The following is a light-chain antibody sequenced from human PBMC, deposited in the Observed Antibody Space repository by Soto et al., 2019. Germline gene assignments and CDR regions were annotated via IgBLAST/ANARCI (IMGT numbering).Light chain of an antibody. CDR2: AAS. CDR3: LQDYSYPLT. CDR1: QGIRNG. V-gene: IGKV1-6*01. J-gene: IGKJ4*01. Sequence: AIQMTQSPSSLSASVGDRVTITCRASQGIRNGLGWYQQKPGKAPKLLIYAASSLVSGVPSRFSGSGSATDFTLTINSLQPEDVATYYCLQDYSYPLTFGGGTKVDIK.